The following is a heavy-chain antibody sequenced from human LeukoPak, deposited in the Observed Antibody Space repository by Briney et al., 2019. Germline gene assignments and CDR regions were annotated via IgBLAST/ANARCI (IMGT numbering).Heavy chain of an antibody. CDR3: ARELYSSGYHDAFDI. D-gene: IGHD3-22*01. V-gene: IGHV4-34*01. Sequence: PSETLSLTCAVYGGSFRGYYWRWIRQPPGRGREEMGEINHSGSTNYNPSLKSRVPISVDTSKNQFSLKLSSVTAADTAVYYCARELYSSGYHDAFDIWGQGTMVTVSS. CDR2: INHSGST. CDR1: GGSFRGYY. J-gene: IGHJ3*02.